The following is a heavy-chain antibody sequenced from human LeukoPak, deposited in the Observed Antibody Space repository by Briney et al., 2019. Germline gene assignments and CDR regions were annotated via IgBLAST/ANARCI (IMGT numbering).Heavy chain of an antibody. V-gene: IGHV4-61*02. CDR3: ARVTYSNSPKVYYYYMDV. J-gene: IGHJ6*03. CDR2: IYTSGST. D-gene: IGHD4-11*01. CDR1: GGSISSGSYY. Sequence: KSSEPLSLTCTVSGGSISSGSYYWSWIRQPAGKGLEWIGRIYTSGSTNYNPSLKSRVTISVDTSKTQFSLKLSSVTAADTAVYYCARVTYSNSPKVYYYYMDVWGKGTTVTVSS.